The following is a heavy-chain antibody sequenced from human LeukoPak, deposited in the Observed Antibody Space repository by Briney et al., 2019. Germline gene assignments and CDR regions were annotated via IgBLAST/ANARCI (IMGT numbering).Heavy chain of an antibody. J-gene: IGHJ3*02. D-gene: IGHD1-26*01. CDR1: GFTFSSYT. CDR2: ISSSSKYI. V-gene: IGHV3-21*01. CDR3: ARDVGASAPDAFDI. Sequence: PGGSLRLSCAASGFTFSSYTMNWVRQAPGKGLEWVSSISSSSKYIYDADSVKGRFTISRDNAKNSLYLQMNSLRAEDTAVYYCARDVGASAPDAFDIWGQGTMVTVSS.